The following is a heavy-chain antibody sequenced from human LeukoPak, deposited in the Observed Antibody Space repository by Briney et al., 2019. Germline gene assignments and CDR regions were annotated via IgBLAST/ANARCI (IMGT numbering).Heavy chain of an antibody. D-gene: IGHD1-26*01. CDR2: IYYSGST. V-gene: IGHV4-31*03. J-gene: IGHJ5*02. CDR1: GGSISSGGYY. Sequence: PSQTLSLTCTVSGGSISSGGYYWSWIRQHPGKGLEWIGYIYYSGSTYYNPSLKGRVTISVDTSKNQFSLKLSSVTAADTAVYYCARGGKVWFDPWGQGTLVTVSS. CDR3: ARGGKVWFDP.